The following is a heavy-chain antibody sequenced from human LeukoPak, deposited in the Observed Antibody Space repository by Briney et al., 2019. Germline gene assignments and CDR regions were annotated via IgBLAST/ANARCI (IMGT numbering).Heavy chain of an antibody. J-gene: IGHJ4*02. CDR2: ISGSGGST. CDR3: AKTRSLMARGISIDVDY. V-gene: IGHV3-23*01. Sequence: QSGGSLRLSCAASGFTFSNYAMTWVRQAPGKGLEWVSTISGSGGSTYYADSVKGRFTISRDNSKNTLYLQMNRLRAEDTALYYCAKTRSLMARGISIDVDYWGQGTLVTVSS. CDR1: GFTFSNYA. D-gene: IGHD3-10*01.